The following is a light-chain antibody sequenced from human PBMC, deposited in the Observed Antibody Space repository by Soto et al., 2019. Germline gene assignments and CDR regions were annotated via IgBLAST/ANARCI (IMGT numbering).Light chain of an antibody. CDR2: GAS. Sequence: EIVLTQSPDTLSLSPGERATLSCRASQSISSYLAWYQQKPGQAPRLLIYGASSRATGIPDRFSGSGSGTDFTLAISRLEPGDSAVYFCQQCDNSPWTFGQGTKVEIK. J-gene: IGKJ1*01. CDR1: QSISSY. V-gene: IGKV3-20*01. CDR3: QQCDNSPWT.